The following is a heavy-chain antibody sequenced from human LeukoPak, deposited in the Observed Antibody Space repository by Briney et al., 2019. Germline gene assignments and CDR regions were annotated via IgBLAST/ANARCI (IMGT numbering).Heavy chain of an antibody. CDR2: ISYDGRNK. V-gene: IGHV3-30*04. CDR1: GFTFSSYA. CDR3: ARGVAYYYDSSGVDF. Sequence: GRSLRLSCAASGFTFSSYAMHWVRQAPGKGLEWVAVISYDGRNKYYADSVKGRFTISRDNSKNTLYLQMNSLRAEDTAVYYCARGVAYYYDSSGVDFWGQGTLVTVSS. J-gene: IGHJ4*02. D-gene: IGHD3-22*01.